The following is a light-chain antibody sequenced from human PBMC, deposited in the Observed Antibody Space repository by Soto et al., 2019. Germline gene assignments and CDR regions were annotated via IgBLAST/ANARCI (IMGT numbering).Light chain of an antibody. CDR1: SSNIVRNM. CDR2: YDN. CDR3: AAWDDSLNGEI. J-gene: IGLJ1*01. V-gene: IGLV1-44*01. Sequence: QSVLTQSPSASGTPGQRVVISCSGSSSNIVRNMLNWYQQLPGTAPKLLMYYDNQRPSGVPDRFSGSRSGTSASLAISGLQSEDEADYDCAAWDDSLNGEIFGTGTKVIVL.